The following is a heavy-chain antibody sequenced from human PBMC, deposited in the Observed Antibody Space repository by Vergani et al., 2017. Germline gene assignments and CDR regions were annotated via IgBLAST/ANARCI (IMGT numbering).Heavy chain of an antibody. CDR1: GFTVSSNY. J-gene: IGHJ4*02. CDR3: AKDGNAVSGGTTY. CDR2: ISGSGGST. D-gene: IGHD1-7*01. Sequence: EVQLVESGGGLVQPGGSLRLSCAASGFTVSSNYMSWVRQAPGKGLEWVSVISGSGGSTYYADSVKGRFTISRDNSKNTLYLQMNSLRAEDTAVYYCAKDGNAVSGGTTYWGQGTLVTVSS. V-gene: IGHV3-23*04.